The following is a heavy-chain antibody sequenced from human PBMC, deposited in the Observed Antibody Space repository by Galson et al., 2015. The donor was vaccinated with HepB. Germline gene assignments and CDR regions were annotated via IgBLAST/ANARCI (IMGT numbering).Heavy chain of an antibody. J-gene: IGHJ3*02. Sequence: SLRLSCAAPGFTFSSYAMHWVRQAPGKGLEWVAVISYGGSNKYYADSVKGRFTISRDNSKNTLYLQMNSLRAEDTAVYYCARDSKVGAYDAFDIWGQGTMVTVSS. CDR3: ARDSKVGAYDAFDI. D-gene: IGHD1-26*01. CDR2: ISYGGSNK. CDR1: GFTFSSYA. V-gene: IGHV3-30-3*01.